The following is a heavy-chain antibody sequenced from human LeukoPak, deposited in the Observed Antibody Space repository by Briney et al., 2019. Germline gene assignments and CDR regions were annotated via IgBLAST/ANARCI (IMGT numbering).Heavy chain of an antibody. CDR3: ARSGVGGSSGYYYLDY. J-gene: IGHJ4*02. CDR1: GGSISSSSYY. V-gene: IGHV4-39*07. CDR2: IYYSGST. Sequence: PSETLSLTCTVSGGSISSSSYYWGWIRQPPGKGLEWIGSIYYSGSTYYNPSLKSRVTISVDTSKNQFSLKLSSVTAADTAVYYCARSGVGGSSGYYYLDYWGQGTLVTVSS. D-gene: IGHD3-22*01.